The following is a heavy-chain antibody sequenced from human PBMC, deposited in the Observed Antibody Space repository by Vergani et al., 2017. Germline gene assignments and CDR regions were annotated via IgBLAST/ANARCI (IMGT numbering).Heavy chain of an antibody. CDR2: IYSTGST. J-gene: IGHJ6*02. V-gene: IGHV4-61*01. CDR1: NDSVSNTFYY. D-gene: IGHD3-9*01. CDR3: ARVMYRDEASTGYRLEGMDI. Sequence: QVQLQESGPGLVKPSETLSLTRTVSNDSVSNTFYYWGWIRQTPGKGLEWIGYIYSTGSTNYNPSLNSRVTMSVDTSKNQFSLKLRSVTAADTAVYFCARVMYRDEASTGYRLEGMDIWGQGTTVTISS.